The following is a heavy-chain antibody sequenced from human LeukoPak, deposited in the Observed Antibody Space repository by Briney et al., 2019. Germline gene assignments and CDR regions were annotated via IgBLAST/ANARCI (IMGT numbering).Heavy chain of an antibody. CDR2: IYSDGST. CDR1: GFTVSNNY. CDR3: ARGKPATAIRPYFDY. D-gene: IGHD2-2*02. Sequence: PGGSLRLSCAVSGFTVSNNYMNWVRQAPGKGLEWVSVIYSDGSTYYADSVKDRFTISTDTSRNTLYLQMKSLRAEDTAVYYCARGKPATAIRPYFDYWGQGNLVTVSS. J-gene: IGHJ4*02. V-gene: IGHV3-66*01.